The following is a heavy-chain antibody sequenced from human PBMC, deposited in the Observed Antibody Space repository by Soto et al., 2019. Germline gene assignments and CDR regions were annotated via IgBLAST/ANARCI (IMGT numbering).Heavy chain of an antibody. CDR2: IVVGSGNT. Sequence: ASVKVACKASGFTFPSSDVQWVRQARGQRLEWIGWIVVGSGNTNYAQKFQERVTITRDMSTSTAYMELSSLRSEDTAVYYCAAHSGSYVGYWGQGTLVTVSS. V-gene: IGHV1-58*01. CDR3: AAHSGSYVGY. J-gene: IGHJ4*02. CDR1: GFTFPSSD. D-gene: IGHD1-26*01.